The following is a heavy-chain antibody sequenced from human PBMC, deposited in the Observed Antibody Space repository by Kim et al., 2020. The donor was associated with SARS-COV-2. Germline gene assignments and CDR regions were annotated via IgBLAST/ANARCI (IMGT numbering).Heavy chain of an antibody. D-gene: IGHD3-10*01. J-gene: IGHJ4*02. V-gene: IGHV7-4-1*02. Sequence: ASVKVSCKASGYTFTSYAMNWVRQAPGQGLEWMGWINTNTGNPTYAQGFTGRFVFSLDTSVSTAYLQISSLKAEDTAVYYCARESIHSPLEGSGRYSGVGFGDWGQGTLVTLSS. CDR1: GYTFTSYA. CDR3: ARESIHSPLEGSGRYSGVGFGD. CDR2: INTNTGNP.